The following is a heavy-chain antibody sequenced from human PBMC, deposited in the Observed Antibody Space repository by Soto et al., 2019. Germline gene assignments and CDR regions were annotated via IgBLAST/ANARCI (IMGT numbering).Heavy chain of an antibody. J-gene: IGHJ5*02. D-gene: IGHD6-13*01. CDR1: GGSISSGGFY. Sequence: TLSLTCTVSGGSISSGGFYWSWIRQHPGKGLEWIGYIYYSGSTYYNPSLKSRVTISVDTSKNQFSLKLSSVTAADTAVYYCARAAAGTNWFDPWGQGTLVTVSS. CDR2: IYYSGST. CDR3: ARAAAGTNWFDP. V-gene: IGHV4-31*03.